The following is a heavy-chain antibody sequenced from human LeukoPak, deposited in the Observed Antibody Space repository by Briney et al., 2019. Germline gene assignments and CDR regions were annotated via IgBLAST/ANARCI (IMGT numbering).Heavy chain of an antibody. D-gene: IGHD4-17*01. J-gene: IGHJ3*02. CDR1: GGSISSGSYY. CDR3: ARGRPQYGAACDI. CDR2: IYTSGST. Sequence: ASQTLSLTCTVSGGSISSGSYYWSWIRQPAGKGLEWFGRIYTSGSTNYNPSLRSRVTISVDTSKNQFSLKLSSITAADTRVYDWARGRPQYGAACDIWGQGTMVTVSS. V-gene: IGHV4-61*02.